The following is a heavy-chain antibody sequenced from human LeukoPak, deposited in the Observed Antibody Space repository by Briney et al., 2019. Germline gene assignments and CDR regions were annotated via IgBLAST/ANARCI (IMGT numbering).Heavy chain of an antibody. Sequence: SETLSLTCAVYGGSFSGYYWSWIRQPPGKGLEWIGEINHSGSTNYNPSLKSRVTISVDTSKSQFSLKLSSVTAADTAVYYCARKAVYCSGGSCSQLFDYWGQGTLVTVSS. J-gene: IGHJ4*02. CDR1: GGSFSGYY. V-gene: IGHV4-34*01. D-gene: IGHD2-15*01. CDR2: INHSGST. CDR3: ARKAVYCSGGSCSQLFDY.